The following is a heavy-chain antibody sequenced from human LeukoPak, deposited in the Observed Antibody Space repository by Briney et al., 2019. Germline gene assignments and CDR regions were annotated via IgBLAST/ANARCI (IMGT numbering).Heavy chain of an antibody. CDR3: ATGTHYDLLPY. CDR1: GYSITELS. D-gene: IGHD3-9*01. V-gene: IGHV1-24*01. CDR2: FDPGSGEI. Sequence: GASVKVFCKVSGYSITELSTHWVRQAPGKGLEWMEGFDPGSGEIIYEQKFQGRVTMTEDTSTDTAYMELSSLRSEDTALYYCATGTHYDLLPYWGQGTLVTVSS. J-gene: IGHJ4*02.